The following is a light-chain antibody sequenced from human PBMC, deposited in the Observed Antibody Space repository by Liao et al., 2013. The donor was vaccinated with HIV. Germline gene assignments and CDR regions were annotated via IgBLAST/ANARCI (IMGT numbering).Light chain of an antibody. V-gene: IGLV3-21*01. Sequence: SYELTQPPSVSVAPGKTARITCWGTTIGSESVHWYQQKPGQAPVLVIYYDSDRPSGIPERFSGSNSGHTATLTISRVEAGDEADYYCQAWDTSTACVFGTGTKVTVL. CDR3: QAWDTSTACV. CDR1: TIGSES. J-gene: IGLJ1*01. CDR2: YDS.